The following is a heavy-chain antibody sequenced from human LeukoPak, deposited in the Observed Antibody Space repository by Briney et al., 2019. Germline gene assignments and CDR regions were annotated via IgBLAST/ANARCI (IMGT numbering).Heavy chain of an antibody. J-gene: IGHJ4*02. V-gene: IGHV4-59*08. CDR2: IYYSGST. CDR1: GGSISSYY. CDR3: ARRDSSGWYYFDY. D-gene: IGHD6-19*01. Sequence: SETLSLTCTVSGGSISSYYWSWIRQPPGKGLEWIGYIYYSGSTNYNPSLRSRVTISVDTSKNQFSLKLSSVTAADTAVYYCARRDSSGWYYFDYWGQGTLVTVSS.